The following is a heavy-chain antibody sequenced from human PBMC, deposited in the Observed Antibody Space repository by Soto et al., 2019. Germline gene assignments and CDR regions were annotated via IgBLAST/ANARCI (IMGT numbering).Heavy chain of an antibody. CDR3: AKRYSLSSGNYYGMDV. V-gene: IGHV3-23*01. D-gene: IGHD1-26*01. CDR1: GFSFSNYG. J-gene: IGHJ6*02. Sequence: GSLRLSCAGSGFSFSNYGMRWVRQAPGKGLEWVSAISGTGATTYYAGSVRGRFTISRDNSKNTVFLHMNSLRAEDTAIYYCAKRYSLSSGNYYGMDVWGQGTTVTVSS. CDR2: ISGTGATT.